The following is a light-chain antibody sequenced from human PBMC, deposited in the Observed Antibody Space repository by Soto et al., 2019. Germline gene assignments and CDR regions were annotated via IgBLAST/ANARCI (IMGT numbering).Light chain of an antibody. CDR3: QQLL. CDR2: AAS. V-gene: IGKV1-9*01. CDR1: QGISSY. J-gene: IGKJ5*01. Sequence: DIRLTQSPSFLSASVGDRVTITCRASQGISSYLAWYQQKPGKAPKLLIYAASTLQSGVPSRFSGSGSGTEFTLTISSLQPEDFATYYCQQLLFGQGTRLEIK.